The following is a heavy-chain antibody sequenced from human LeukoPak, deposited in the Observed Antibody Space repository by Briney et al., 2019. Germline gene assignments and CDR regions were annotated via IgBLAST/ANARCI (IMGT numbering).Heavy chain of an antibody. CDR2: IWYDGSTK. CDR1: GFSFRDYG. Sequence: GGSLRLSCAASGFSFRDYGMHWVRQTPGKGLEWVAVIWYDGSTKKYGDSVKGRFTVSRDNDKSTLYLQMNSLRAEDTAVYYCARARSGRFDLWGQGTLVTVSS. D-gene: IGHD1-26*01. V-gene: IGHV3-33*01. J-gene: IGHJ5*02. CDR3: ARARSGRFDL.